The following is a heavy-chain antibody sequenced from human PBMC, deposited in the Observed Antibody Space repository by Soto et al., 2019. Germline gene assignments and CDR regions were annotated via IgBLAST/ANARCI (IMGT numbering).Heavy chain of an antibody. CDR1: GYTFTSYD. CDR2: MNPNSGNT. V-gene: IGHV1-8*01. D-gene: IGHD3-10*01. Sequence: ASVKVSCKASGYTFTSYDINWVRQATGQGLEWMGWMNPNSGNTGYAQKFQGRVTMTRNTSISTAYMELSSLRSEDTAVYYCARPHYYGSGSYLRDAFDIWGQGTMLTVSS. J-gene: IGHJ3*02. CDR3: ARPHYYGSGSYLRDAFDI.